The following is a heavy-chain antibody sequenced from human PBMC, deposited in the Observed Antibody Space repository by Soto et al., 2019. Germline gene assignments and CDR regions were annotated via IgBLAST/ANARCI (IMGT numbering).Heavy chain of an antibody. Sequence: GSLRLSCAASGFTFHTYEMNWVRQAPGKGLEWVSYISSTSSTISYADSVKGRFTISRDNAKNSLSLQMNSLRAEDTAVYYCARGAYYYYYGLDVWGQGTTVTVSS. V-gene: IGHV3-48*03. CDR1: GFTFHTYE. CDR3: ARGAYYYYYGLDV. CDR2: ISSTSSTI. J-gene: IGHJ6*02.